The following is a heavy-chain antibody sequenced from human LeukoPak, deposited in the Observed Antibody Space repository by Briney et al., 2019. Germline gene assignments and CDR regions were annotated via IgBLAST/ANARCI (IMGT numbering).Heavy chain of an antibody. D-gene: IGHD2-15*01. J-gene: IGHJ3*02. CDR2: IYYSGST. CDR1: GGSISSSSYY. V-gene: IGHV4-39*07. Sequence: PSETLSLTCTVSGGSISSSSYYWGWIRQPPGKGLEWIGSIYYSGSTYYNPSLKSRVTISVDTSKNQFSLKLNSVTAADTAVYYCARVGCTGGSCYRSRGAFDIWGQGTMVTVSS. CDR3: ARVGCTGGSCYRSRGAFDI.